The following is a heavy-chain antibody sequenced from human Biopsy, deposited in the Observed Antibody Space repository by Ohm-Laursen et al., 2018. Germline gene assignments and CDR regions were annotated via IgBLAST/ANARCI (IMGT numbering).Heavy chain of an antibody. Sequence: SLRLSCSASGFRFSLYSMNWVLQAPGKGLEWVSSIKNSENYTYYADSVKGRFIISRDNAKNSLYLQMNGLRVEDTAVYYCATDFGYCGNNVCSSDFYYGMDVWGQGTTVTVSS. CDR1: GFRFSLYS. J-gene: IGHJ6*02. CDR2: IKNSENYT. V-gene: IGHV3-21*01. CDR3: ATDFGYCGNNVCSSDFYYGMDV. D-gene: IGHD5/OR15-5a*01.